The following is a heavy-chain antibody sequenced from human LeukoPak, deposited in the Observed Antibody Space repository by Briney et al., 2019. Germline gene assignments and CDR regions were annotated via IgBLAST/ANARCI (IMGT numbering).Heavy chain of an antibody. V-gene: IGHV4-59*08. CDR2: ISDIGSI. J-gene: IGHJ4*02. Sequence: SSETLSLTCAVYGGSFSGYYWSWIRQPPGKGLEWIAYISDIGSINYNPSLKSRVTISLDTSKNQFSLKLSSVTAADTAVYYCAGHHPRNTVDFWGQGTLVTVSS. D-gene: IGHD2/OR15-2a*01. CDR1: GGSFSGYY. CDR3: AGHHPRNTVDF.